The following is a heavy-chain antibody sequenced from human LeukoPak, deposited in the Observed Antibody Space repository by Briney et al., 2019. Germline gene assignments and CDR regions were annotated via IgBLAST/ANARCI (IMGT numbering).Heavy chain of an antibody. Sequence: ASVKVSCKASGYSFTGHFMHWVRQTPGQGLEWVGWINPNSGATNYAVRFQGKISMTSDTSITTAYMELSRLGPADTAVYFCARGSQANGNDFGSFDPWGQGTLVTVSS. V-gene: IGHV1-2*02. CDR1: GYSFTGHF. CDR2: INPNSGAT. D-gene: IGHD1-1*01. J-gene: IGHJ5*02. CDR3: ARGSQANGNDFGSFDP.